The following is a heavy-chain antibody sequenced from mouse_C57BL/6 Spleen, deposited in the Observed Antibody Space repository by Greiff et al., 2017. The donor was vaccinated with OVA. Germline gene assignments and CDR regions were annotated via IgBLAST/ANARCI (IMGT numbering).Heavy chain of an antibody. Sequence: EVQRVESGGGLVQPGGSMKLSCVASGFTFSNYWMNWVRQSPEKGLEWVAQIRLKSDNYATHYAESVKGRFTISRDDSKSSVYLQMNNLRAEDTGIYYCIREGYFDVWGTGTTVTVSS. CDR2: IRLKSDNYAT. J-gene: IGHJ1*03. CDR1: GFTFSNYW. CDR3: IREGYFDV. V-gene: IGHV6-3*01.